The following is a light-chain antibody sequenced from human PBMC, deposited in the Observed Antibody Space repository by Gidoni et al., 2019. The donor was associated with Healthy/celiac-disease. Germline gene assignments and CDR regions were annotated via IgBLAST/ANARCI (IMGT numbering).Light chain of an antibody. CDR1: QSVLYSSNNKHY. J-gene: IGKJ4*01. CDR2: WAS. Sequence: DIVMTQSPDSLAVSLGERATINCKASQSVLYSSNNKHYLAWYQQKPGQPPKLLIYWASPRESGVPDRFSGSGSGTDFTLTISSLQAEDLAVYYCQQYYSTPLTFGGGTKVEIK. V-gene: IGKV4-1*01. CDR3: QQYYSTPLT.